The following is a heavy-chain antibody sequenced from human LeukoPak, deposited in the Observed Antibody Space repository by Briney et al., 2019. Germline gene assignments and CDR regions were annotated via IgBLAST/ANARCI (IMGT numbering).Heavy chain of an antibody. CDR1: GFTFSIYS. V-gene: IGHV3-48*01. Sequence: PGGSLRLSCAASGFTFSIYSINWVRQAPGKGLEWVSYISSSSSTIYYADSVKGRFTISRDNAKNSLYLQMNSLRAEDTAVYYCASRITKLGYNWFDPWGQGTLVTVSS. CDR2: ISSSSSTI. J-gene: IGHJ5*02. D-gene: IGHD3-10*01. CDR3: ASRITKLGYNWFDP.